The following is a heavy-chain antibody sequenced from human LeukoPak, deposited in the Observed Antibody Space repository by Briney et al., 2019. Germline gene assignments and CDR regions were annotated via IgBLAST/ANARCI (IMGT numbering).Heavy chain of an antibody. J-gene: IGHJ5*02. D-gene: IGHD6-25*01. CDR2: ISGNGVNT. CDR3: AKDRAAAPRFDWFDP. V-gene: IGHV3-23*01. CDR1: GFTFTNYA. Sequence: GGSLRLSCAVSGFTFTNYAMSWVRQSPGQGLEWVSAISGNGVNTYYADSVKGRFTVSRDNSKSTLYLQMNSLRVEDTAVYFCAKDRAAAPRFDWFDPWGQGTLVTVSP.